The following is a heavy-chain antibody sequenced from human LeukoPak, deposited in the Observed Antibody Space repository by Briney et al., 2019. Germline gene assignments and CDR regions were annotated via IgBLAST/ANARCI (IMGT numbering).Heavy chain of an antibody. CDR2: ISGSGTTI. CDR3: ARLNNNWASRFDP. V-gene: IGHV3-48*03. J-gene: IGHJ5*02. Sequence: GGSLRLSCAAPGFTFSSYEMNWVRQAPGKGLEWVSYISGSGTTIYYADSVKGRFTISRDNAKNSLYLQMNSLRAEDTAVYYCARLNNNWASRFDPWGQGTLVTVSS. D-gene: IGHD1-1*01. CDR1: GFTFSSYE.